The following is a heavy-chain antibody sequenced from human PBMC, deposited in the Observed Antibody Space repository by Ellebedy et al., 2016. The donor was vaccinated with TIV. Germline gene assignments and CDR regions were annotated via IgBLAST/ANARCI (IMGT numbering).Heavy chain of an antibody. J-gene: IGHJ4*02. CDR2: IYSSGSG. CDR3: ARSGGWYTPYDY. CDR1: GDSISGYY. V-gene: IGHV4-59*01. D-gene: IGHD6-19*01. Sequence: MPAETLSLTCTVSGDSISGYYWSWIRQPPGKGLEWIGYIYSSGSGEYNPSLKSRVTMSVDTSRGQFSLRLNSVTAADTAVYYCARSGGWYTPYDYWGQGTLVTVPS.